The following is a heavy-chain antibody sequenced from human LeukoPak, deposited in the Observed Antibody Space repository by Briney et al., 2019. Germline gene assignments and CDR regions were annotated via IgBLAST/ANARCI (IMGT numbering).Heavy chain of an antibody. J-gene: IGHJ4*02. CDR3: WGIEATIDY. CDR2: ISGSGGST. Sequence: GGSLRLSCAASGFTFSSYAMSWVRQAPGKGLEWVSAISGSGGSTYYADSVKGRFTISRDNVKNSLYLQMNSLGAEDTAVYGRWGIEATIDYWGQGILVTVSS. CDR1: GFTFSSYA. V-gene: IGHV3-23*01. D-gene: IGHD1-26*01.